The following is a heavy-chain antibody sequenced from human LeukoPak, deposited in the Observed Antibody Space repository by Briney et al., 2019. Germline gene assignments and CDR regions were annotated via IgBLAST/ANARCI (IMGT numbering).Heavy chain of an antibody. V-gene: IGHV4-59*01. CDR3: ATRIAVAGASYFHY. D-gene: IGHD6-19*01. CDR1: GGSISSYY. Sequence: SETLSLTCTVSGGSISSYYWSWVRQPPGKGLEWIGYIYYSGSTNYNPSLKSRVTISVDTSKNQFSLKLSSVTAADTAEYYCATRIAVAGASYFHYWGQGTLVTVSS. CDR2: IYYSGST. J-gene: IGHJ4*02.